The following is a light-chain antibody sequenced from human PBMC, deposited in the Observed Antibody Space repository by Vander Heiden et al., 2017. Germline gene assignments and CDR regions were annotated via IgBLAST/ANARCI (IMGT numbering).Light chain of an antibody. J-gene: IGLJ1*01. V-gene: IGLV3-25*03. CDR2: NDS. CDR3: QSGDSSGTYQV. CDR1: ALPKQY. Sequence: SYELTQPPSVSVSPGQTARITCSGDALPKQYAYWYQQKPGQAPVLVIYNDSERPSGIPERFSGSSSGNTATLTISGVQAEDEADYYCQSGDSSGTYQVFGTGTKLTVL.